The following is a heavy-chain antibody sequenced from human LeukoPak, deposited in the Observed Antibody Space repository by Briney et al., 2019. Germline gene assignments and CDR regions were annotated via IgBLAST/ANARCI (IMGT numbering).Heavy chain of an antibody. CDR2: ISGSGGST. J-gene: IGHJ4*02. CDR3: ARKRGITGAKYYFDY. V-gene: IGHV3-23*01. CDR1: GFTFSSYA. Sequence: GGSLRLSCAASGFTFSSYAMSWVRQAPGKGLEWVSAISGSGGSTYYADSVKGWFTISRDNSKNTLYLQMNSLRAEDTAVYYCARKRGITGAKYYFDYWGQGTLVTVSS. D-gene: IGHD1/OR15-1a*01.